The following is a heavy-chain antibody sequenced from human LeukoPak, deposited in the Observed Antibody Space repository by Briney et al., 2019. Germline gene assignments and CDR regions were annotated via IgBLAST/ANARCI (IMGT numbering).Heavy chain of an antibody. CDR2: ISGSGGST. V-gene: IGHV3-23*01. CDR1: GFTFSSYA. CDR3: AKVGYCSGGSCYDLLDY. J-gene: IGHJ4*02. Sequence: GGSLRLSCAASGFTFSSYAMSWVRQAPGKGLEWVSAISGSGGSTYYADSVKGRFTISRDNSKNTLYLQMNSLRAEDTAVYYCAKVGYCSGGSCYDLLDYWGQGTLVTVSS. D-gene: IGHD2-15*01.